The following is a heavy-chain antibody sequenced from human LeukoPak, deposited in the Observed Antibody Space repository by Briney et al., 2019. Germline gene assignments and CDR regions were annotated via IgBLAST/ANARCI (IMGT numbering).Heavy chain of an antibody. J-gene: IGHJ3*02. CDR1: GFTFSSYS. CDR2: ISSSSSYI. D-gene: IGHD5-18*01. V-gene: IGHV3-21*01. CDR3: ARPSGYSYGYVHDAFDI. Sequence: KSWGFLRLSCAASGFTFSSYSMNWVRQAPGKGLEWVSSISSSSSYIYYADSVKGRFTISRDNAKNSLYLQMNSLRAEDTAVYYCARPSGYSYGYVHDAFDIWGQGTMVTVSS.